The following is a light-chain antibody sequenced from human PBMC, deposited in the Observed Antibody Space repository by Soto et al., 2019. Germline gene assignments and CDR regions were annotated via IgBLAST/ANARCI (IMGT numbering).Light chain of an antibody. CDR3: SSYGGSNNFGV. J-gene: IGLJ1*01. CDR1: SSDVGAYNY. CDR2: EVY. V-gene: IGLV2-8*01. Sequence: QSALTQPPSASGSPGQSVTISCTGTSSDVGAYNYASWYQQHPGRVPKLMIYEVYKRPSGVPDRFSGSKSGNTASLTVSGLQADDEADYYCSSYGGSNNFGVFGTGTKLTVL.